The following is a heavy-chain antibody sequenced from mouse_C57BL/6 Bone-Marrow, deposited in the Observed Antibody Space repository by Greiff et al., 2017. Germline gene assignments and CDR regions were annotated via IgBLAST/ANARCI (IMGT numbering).Heavy chain of an antibody. J-gene: IGHJ2*01. CDR2: ISSGGSYT. CDR1: GFTFSSYG. D-gene: IGHD1-1*01. Sequence: EVKLVESGGDLVKPGGSLKLSCAASGFTFSSYGMSWVRQTPDKRLEWVATISSGGSYTYYPDSVKGRFTISRDNAKNTLYLQMSSLKSEDAAMYYCARQYYYGSRDYWGQGTALTVSS. V-gene: IGHV5-6*01. CDR3: ARQYYYGSRDY.